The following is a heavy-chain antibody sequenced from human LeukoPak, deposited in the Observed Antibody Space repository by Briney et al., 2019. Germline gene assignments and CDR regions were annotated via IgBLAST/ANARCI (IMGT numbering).Heavy chain of an antibody. D-gene: IGHD5-12*01. J-gene: IGHJ5*02. Sequence: SETLSLTCTVSGYSISSGYYWGWIRQPPGKGLEWIGEINHSGSTNYNPSLKSRVTISVDTSKNQFSLKLSSVTAADTAVYYCATYVDYNWFDPWGQGTLVTVSS. CDR3: ATYVDYNWFDP. V-gene: IGHV4-38-2*02. CDR2: INHSGST. CDR1: GYSISSGYY.